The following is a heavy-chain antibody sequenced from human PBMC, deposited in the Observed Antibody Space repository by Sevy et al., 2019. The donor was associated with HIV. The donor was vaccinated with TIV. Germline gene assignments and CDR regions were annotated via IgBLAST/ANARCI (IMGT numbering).Heavy chain of an antibody. D-gene: IGHD6-19*01. Sequence: SKTLSLTCAVYGGSFSGYYWSWIRQPPGKGLEWIGEIDHGGSTKYNPSLKSRVTISVDTSKNQFSLKLNSVTAADTAVYYCARIKLSGWRLDYWGQGTLVTVSS. CDR2: IDHGGST. J-gene: IGHJ4*02. V-gene: IGHV4-34*01. CDR1: GGSFSGYY. CDR3: ARIKLSGWRLDY.